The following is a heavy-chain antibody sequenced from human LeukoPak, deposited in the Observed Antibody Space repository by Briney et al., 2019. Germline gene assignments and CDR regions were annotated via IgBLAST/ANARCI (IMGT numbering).Heavy chain of an antibody. V-gene: IGHV3-7*03. CDR2: INEDGSQK. J-gene: IGHJ4*02. D-gene: IGHD6-19*01. Sequence: GSLRLSCAASGFTFSSYAMSWVRQAPEKGLEWVANINEDGSQKYYLGSVTGRFTISRDNAKNSLYLQMNSLSAEDTAMYYCARDGGWHRFDYWGQGTLVIVSS. CDR1: GFTFSSYA. CDR3: ARDGGWHRFDY.